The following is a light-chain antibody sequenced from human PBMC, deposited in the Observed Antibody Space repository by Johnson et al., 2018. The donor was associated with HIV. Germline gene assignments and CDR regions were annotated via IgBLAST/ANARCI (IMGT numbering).Light chain of an antibody. CDR3: GTWDSSLSAAV. V-gene: IGLV1-51*02. J-gene: IGLJ1*01. CDR1: SSNIEENS. Sequence: QSVLTQPPSVSAAPGQKVTISCSGSSSNIEENSVSWYQQLPGAAPKVLIYENNKRPSGIPDRFSGSKSGTSATLGITGLQTGDEADYYCGTWDSSLSAAVFGTGTKVTVL. CDR2: ENN.